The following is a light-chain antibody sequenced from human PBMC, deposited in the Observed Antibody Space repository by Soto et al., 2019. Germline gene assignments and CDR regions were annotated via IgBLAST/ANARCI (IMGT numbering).Light chain of an antibody. Sequence: EIVLAQCPATLSLSPGEGATLSCRASQRVGSYLGWYQQRPGQAPRLLIHGASNRATGIPARFSGSGSGTDFTLTISSLEPEDSAVYYCQQRSNWPLTFGGGTKVDIK. CDR1: QRVGSY. CDR3: QQRSNWPLT. CDR2: GAS. J-gene: IGKJ4*01. V-gene: IGKV3-11*01.